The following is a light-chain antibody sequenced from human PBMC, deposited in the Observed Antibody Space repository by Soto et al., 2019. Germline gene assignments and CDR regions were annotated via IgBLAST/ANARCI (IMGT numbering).Light chain of an antibody. Sequence: GDSVTITFLATQGISSFLAWYXQKXGKXXKXXXYAAYTLQSGVPSRFSGSGSGTEFTLTISSLQPEDFATYYCQQFNSYPITFGQGTRLEI. CDR2: AAY. V-gene: IGKV1-9*01. CDR3: QQFNSYPIT. J-gene: IGKJ5*01. CDR1: QGISSF.